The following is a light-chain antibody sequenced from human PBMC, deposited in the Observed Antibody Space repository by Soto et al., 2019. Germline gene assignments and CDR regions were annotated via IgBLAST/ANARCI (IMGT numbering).Light chain of an antibody. CDR3: CSYTTTTSRV. Sequence: LTQPASVSGSPGQSITISCTGTSSDIGHYNYVSWYQQHPGNAPKLMIYDVSIRASGVSDRFSGSKSGNTASLTISGLQAEDEADYHCCSYTTTTSRVFGTGTKVTVL. J-gene: IGLJ1*01. V-gene: IGLV2-14*03. CDR1: SSDIGHYNY. CDR2: DVS.